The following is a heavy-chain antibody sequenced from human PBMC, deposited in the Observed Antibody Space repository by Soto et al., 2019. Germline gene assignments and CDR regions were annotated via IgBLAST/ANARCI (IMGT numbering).Heavy chain of an antibody. J-gene: IGHJ6*03. CDR2: IIPILGIA. CDR3: ARQRTVTDNYYYYYLDV. V-gene: IGHV1-69*02. CDR1: GGTFSSYT. Sequence: GASVKVSCKASGGTFSSYTISWVRQAPGQGLEWMGRIIPILGIANYAQKFQGRVTITADKSTSTAYMELSSLRSEDTAVYYCARQRTVTDNYYYYYLDVWGKGPTVTVSS. D-gene: IGHD4-4*01.